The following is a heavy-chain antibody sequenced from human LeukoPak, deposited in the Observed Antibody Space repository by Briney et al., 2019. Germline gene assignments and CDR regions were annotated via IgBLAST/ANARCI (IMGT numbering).Heavy chain of an antibody. D-gene: IGHD5-18*01. CDR3: ARVEGYSYGIDY. V-gene: IGHV1-69*13. CDR2: IIPIFGTA. Sequence: ASVKVSCKASGYTFTSYYMHWVRQAPGQGLEWMGGIIPIFGTANYAQKFQGRVTITADESTSTAYMELSSLRSEDTAVYYCARVEGYSYGIDYWGQGTLVTVSS. J-gene: IGHJ4*02. CDR1: GYTFTSYY.